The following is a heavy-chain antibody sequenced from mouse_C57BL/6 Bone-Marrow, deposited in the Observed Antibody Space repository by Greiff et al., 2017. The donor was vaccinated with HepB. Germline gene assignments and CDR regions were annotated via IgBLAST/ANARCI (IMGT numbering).Heavy chain of an antibody. CDR2: ISSGSSTI. V-gene: IGHV5-17*01. CDR3: ARAGDEGYFDV. J-gene: IGHJ1*03. Sequence: EVKLEESGGGLVKPGGSLKLSCAASGFTFSDYGMHWVRQAPEKGLEWVAYISSGSSTIYYADTVKGRFTISRDNAKNTLFLQMTSLRSEDTAMYYCARAGDEGYFDVWGTGTTVTVSS. CDR1: GFTFSDYG. D-gene: IGHD3-3*01.